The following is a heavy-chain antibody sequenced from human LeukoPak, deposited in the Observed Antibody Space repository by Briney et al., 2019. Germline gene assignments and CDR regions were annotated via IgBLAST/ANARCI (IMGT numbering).Heavy chain of an antibody. CDR1: GYTFTSYG. D-gene: IGHD3-3*01. CDR3: ARWSDYDFWSGYHSDY. J-gene: IGHJ4*02. CDR2: ISAYNGNT. Sequence: ASVKVSFKASGYTFTSYGISWARQAPGQGLEWMGWISAYNGNTNYAQKLQGRVTMTTDTSTSTAYMELRSLRSDDTAVYYCARWSDYDFWSGYHSDYWGQGTLVTVSS. V-gene: IGHV1-18*01.